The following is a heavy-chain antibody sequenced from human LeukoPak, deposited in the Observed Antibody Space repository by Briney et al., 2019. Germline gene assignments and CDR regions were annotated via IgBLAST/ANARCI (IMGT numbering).Heavy chain of an antibody. Sequence: PSETLSLTCSVSGVSISSGGFSWSWIRQFPGKGLEWIGYIYHTGTTYYNPSLRTRVIISVDTSKNQFSLKVYSVTASDTAVYFCSTSDDNRGYLTSFDPWGQGTLVTVSS. CDR2: IYHTGTT. D-gene: IGHD3-22*01. V-gene: IGHV4-31*03. CDR3: STSDDNRGYLTSFDP. CDR1: GVSISSGGFS. J-gene: IGHJ5*02.